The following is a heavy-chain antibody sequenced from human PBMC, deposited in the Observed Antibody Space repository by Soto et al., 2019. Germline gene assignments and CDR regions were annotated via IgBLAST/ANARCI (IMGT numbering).Heavy chain of an antibody. D-gene: IGHD2-21*02. Sequence: SETLSLPCGLSGGSTQNTNYHWCWIRQTPGKGLEWIGTLYYRGATDYNPSLKSRVTISVDTSKNQLSLNLSSVTATDTAVYYCFGVLAATLDYWGQGTLVTVSS. V-gene: IGHV4-39*01. CDR3: FGVLAATLDY. CDR1: GGSTQNTNYH. J-gene: IGHJ4*01. CDR2: LYYRGAT.